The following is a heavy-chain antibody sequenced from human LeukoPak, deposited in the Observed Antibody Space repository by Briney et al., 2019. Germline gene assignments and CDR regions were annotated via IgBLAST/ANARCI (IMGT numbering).Heavy chain of an antibody. CDR2: INHSGST. J-gene: IGHJ4*02. Sequence: SETLSLTCAVYGGSFSGYNCSWIRQPPGKGLEWIGEINHSGSTNYNPSLKSRVTISVDTSKNQFSLKLSSVTAADTAVYYCARGLRSYPLYYWGQGTLVTVSS. V-gene: IGHV4-34*01. CDR3: ARGLRSYPLYY. D-gene: IGHD1-26*01. CDR1: GGSFSGYN.